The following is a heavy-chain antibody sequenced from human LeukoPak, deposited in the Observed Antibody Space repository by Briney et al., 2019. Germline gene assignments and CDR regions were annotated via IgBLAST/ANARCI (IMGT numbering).Heavy chain of an antibody. CDR3: ARDLLYGAARGSFDL. CDR2: ISPTSIYI. D-gene: IGHD3-10*01. J-gene: IGHJ3*01. Sequence: PGGSLGLSCEASGFTFGRYTMNWVRQAPGKGLEWVSSISPTSIYIYYGDSVRGRFTISRDTAKNALYLEMNSLRAEDTAVFYCARDLLYGAARGSFDLWGQGTMVTVSS. CDR1: GFTFGRYT. V-gene: IGHV3-21*01.